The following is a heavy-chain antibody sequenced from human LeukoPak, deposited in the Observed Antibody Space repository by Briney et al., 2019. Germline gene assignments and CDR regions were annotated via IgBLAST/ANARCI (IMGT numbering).Heavy chain of an antibody. J-gene: IGHJ4*02. D-gene: IGHD3-10*01. CDR2: INHSGST. V-gene: IGHV4-34*01. Sequence: SETLSLTCAVYGGSSSGYYWSWIRQPPGKGLEWIGEINHSGSTNYNPSLKSRVTISVDTSKNQFSLKLSSVTAADTAVYYCARAVGGDGSGSLWGPGTLVTVSS. CDR3: ARAVGGDGSGSL. CDR1: GGSSSGYY.